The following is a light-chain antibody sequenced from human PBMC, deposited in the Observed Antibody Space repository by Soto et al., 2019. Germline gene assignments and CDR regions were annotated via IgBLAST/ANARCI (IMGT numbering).Light chain of an antibody. V-gene: IGKV3-15*01. J-gene: IGKJ2*01. Sequence: EVVLTQSPATLSVSPGDRATLSCRASQSVSRNLAWYQQKPGQAHRLLIYGASTRATGVPARFSGSGSAPEFTLSISSLQSEDVAVYYCQQYGDWPPETFGQGTKLEI. CDR3: QQYGDWPPET. CDR2: GAS. CDR1: QSVSRN.